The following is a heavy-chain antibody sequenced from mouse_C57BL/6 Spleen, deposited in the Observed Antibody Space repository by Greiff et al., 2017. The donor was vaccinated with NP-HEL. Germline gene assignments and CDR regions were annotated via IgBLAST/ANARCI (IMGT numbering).Heavy chain of an antibody. J-gene: IGHJ1*03. V-gene: IGHV1-15*01. CDR1: GYTFIDYE. CDR3: RGRGRGKGYFDV. Sequence: QVQLQQSGAELVRPGASVTLSCKASGYTFIDYEMHWVKQTPVYGLEWIGAIDPETGGTAYNQKFKGKAILTADKSSSTAYMELRSLTSEDSAVYSGRGRGRGKGYFDVWGTGTTVTVSS. CDR2: IDPETGGT.